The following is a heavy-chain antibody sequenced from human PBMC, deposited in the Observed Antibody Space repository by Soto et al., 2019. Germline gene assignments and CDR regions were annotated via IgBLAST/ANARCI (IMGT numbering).Heavy chain of an antibody. V-gene: IGHV1-69*13. CDR2: IIPIFGKA. D-gene: IGHD6-6*01. J-gene: IGHJ5*02. CDR3: ARVPRVIAARPFGWFHP. CDR1: GGTFSSYA. Sequence: SVKVSCKGSGGTFSSYAISWVRQAPVQRLEWMGGIIPIFGKANYAQKFQGRVTITADESTSTAYMELSSLRSEDTAVYYCARVPRVIAARPFGWFHPWGQGTLVTVSS.